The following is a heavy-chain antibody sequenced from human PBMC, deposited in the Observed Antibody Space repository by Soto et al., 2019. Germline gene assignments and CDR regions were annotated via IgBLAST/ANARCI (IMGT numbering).Heavy chain of an antibody. V-gene: IGHV4-39*01. CDR2: IYYSGST. J-gene: IGHJ4*02. CDR1: GSSISSRSYY. CDR3: ARRGSDFWSGYFDY. D-gene: IGHD3-3*01. Sequence: SETLSLTCTVSGSSISSRSYYWGWIRQPPGKGLEWIGSIYYSGSTYYNPSLKSRVTISVDTSKNQFSLKLSSVTAADTAVYYCARRGSDFWSGYFDYWGQGTLVTVSS.